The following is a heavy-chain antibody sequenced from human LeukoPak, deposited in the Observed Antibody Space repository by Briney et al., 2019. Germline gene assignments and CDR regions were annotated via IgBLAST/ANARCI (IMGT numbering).Heavy chain of an antibody. D-gene: IGHD1-26*01. V-gene: IGHV4-34*01. J-gene: IGHJ4*02. CDR1: GGSFSGYY. CDR3: ARQRLVGATNYFDY. CDR2: INHSGST. Sequence: PSETLSLTCAVYGGSFSGYYWSWIRQPPGKGLEWIGEINHSGSTNYNPSLKSRVTMSVDTSKNQFSLKLSSVTAADTAVYYCARQRLVGATNYFDYWGQGTLVTVSS.